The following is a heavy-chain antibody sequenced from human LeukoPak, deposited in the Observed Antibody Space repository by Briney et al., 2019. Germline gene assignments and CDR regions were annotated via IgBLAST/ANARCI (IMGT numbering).Heavy chain of an antibody. CDR1: GYTFTSFG. Sequence: GASVKVSCKPSGYTFTSFGISWVRQAPGQGREWMGWIGAYNGDTNYAQKFQDRVTMTTDTSTSTAYMDLRSLRSDDTAVYYCTRDHCRGDNCPSFDYWGQGTLVTVSS. D-gene: IGHD2-15*01. J-gene: IGHJ4*02. V-gene: IGHV1-18*04. CDR3: TRDHCRGDNCPSFDY. CDR2: IGAYNGDT.